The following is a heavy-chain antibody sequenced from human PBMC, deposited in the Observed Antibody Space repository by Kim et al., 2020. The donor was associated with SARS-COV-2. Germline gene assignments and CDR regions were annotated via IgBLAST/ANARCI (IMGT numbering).Heavy chain of an antibody. CDR2: ISFDGRNK. J-gene: IGHJ6*02. D-gene: IGHD3-10*01. CDR3: ARGNYYESVSLSDYYNGMDV. Sequence: GGSLRLSCAASGVSFDSSAMNWVRQATGKGLEWVAVISFDGRNKAYADSVEGRFTISRDNSKSTLHLQMNSLRVEDTAVYYCARGNYYESVSLSDYYNGMDVWGQGTTVTVSS. CDR1: GVSFDSSA. V-gene: IGHV3-30-3*01.